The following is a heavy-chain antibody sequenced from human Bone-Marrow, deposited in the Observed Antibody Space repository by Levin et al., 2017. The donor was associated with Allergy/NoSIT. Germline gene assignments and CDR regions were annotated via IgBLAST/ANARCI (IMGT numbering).Heavy chain of an antibody. J-gene: IGHJ2*01. V-gene: IGHV3-11*05. CDR3: ARDLRYCGDDCYDFWYFDL. D-gene: IGHD2-21*02. Sequence: TGGSLRLSCATSGFTFSDYYMSWIRQAPGKGLEWLSYISSSSSYIKYADSVKGRFTISRDNAKKTLYLQMNNLRAEDTAVYFCARDLRYCGDDCYDFWYFDLWGRGALVTVSA. CDR1: GFTFSDYY. CDR2: ISSSSSYI.